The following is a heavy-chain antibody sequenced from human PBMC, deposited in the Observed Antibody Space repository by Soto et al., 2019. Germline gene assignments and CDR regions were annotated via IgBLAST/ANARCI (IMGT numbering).Heavy chain of an antibody. V-gene: IGHV2-5*02. CDR2: IYWDDDK. J-gene: IGHJ6*02. D-gene: IGHD2-15*01. Sequence: QITLKESGPTLVKPTQTLTLTCTFSGFSLSTSGVGGAWIRQPPGKALEWLALIYWDDDKRYRPSLETRITITKDTSKNQVVLTMTNMDSVDTATYYCAYLPCSGGSCYWFSYSGMDVWGQGTTVTVSS. CDR1: GFSLSTSGVG. CDR3: AYLPCSGGSCYWFSYSGMDV.